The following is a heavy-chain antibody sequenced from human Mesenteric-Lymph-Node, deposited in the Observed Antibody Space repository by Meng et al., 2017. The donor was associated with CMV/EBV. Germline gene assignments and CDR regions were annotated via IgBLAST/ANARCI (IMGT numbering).Heavy chain of an antibody. V-gene: IGHV3-48*04. J-gene: IGHJ6*02. CDR1: GFTFSNYG. Sequence: GESLKISCAASGFTFSNYGMHWVRQAPGKGLEWVSYISSSGSTIYYADSVKGRFTISRDNAKNSLYLQMNSLRAEDTAVYYCARDKSRPYPYYYYGMDVWGQGTTVTVSS. CDR3: ARDKSRPYPYYYYGMDV. CDR2: ISSSGSTI.